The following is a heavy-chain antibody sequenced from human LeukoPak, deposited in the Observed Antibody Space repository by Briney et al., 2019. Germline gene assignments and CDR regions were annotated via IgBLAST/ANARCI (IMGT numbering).Heavy chain of an antibody. Sequence: SETLSLTCTVSGGSISSYYWSWIRQPPGKGLEWIGYIYYSGSTNYNPSLKSRVTISVDTSKNQFSLKLGSVTAADTAVYYCARTRSRHGMDVWGQGTTVTVTS. J-gene: IGHJ6*02. CDR1: GGSISSYY. V-gene: IGHV4-59*01. CDR2: IYYSGST. CDR3: ARTRSRHGMDV.